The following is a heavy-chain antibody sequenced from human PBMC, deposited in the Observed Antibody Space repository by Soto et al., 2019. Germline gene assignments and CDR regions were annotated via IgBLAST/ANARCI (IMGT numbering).Heavy chain of an antibody. Sequence: PSQTLSLTCAISGDSFSSNSAAWNWIRQSPSRGLEWLGRTYYRSKWYNDYAVSVKSRITIDPDTYRNQFSLQLNSVTPEDTAVYYCARAPNLLHFDWLPFGWFYPWGQGILVTVSS. J-gene: IGHJ5*02. CDR2: TYYRSKWYN. CDR3: ARAPNLLHFDWLPFGWFYP. D-gene: IGHD3-9*01. CDR1: GDSFSSNSAA. V-gene: IGHV6-1*01.